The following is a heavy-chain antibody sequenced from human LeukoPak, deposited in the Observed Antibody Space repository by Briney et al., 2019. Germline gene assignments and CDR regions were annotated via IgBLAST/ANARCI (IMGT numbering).Heavy chain of an antibody. CDR3: ARGRRRGIAAAATGWFDP. CDR1: GGSFSGYY. V-gene: IGHV4-34*01. D-gene: IGHD6-13*01. J-gene: IGHJ5*02. Sequence: SETLSLTCAVYGGSFSGYYWSWIRQPPGKGLEWIGETNHSGSTNYNPSLKSRVTISVDTSKNQFSLKLSSVTAADTAVYYCARGRRRGIAAAATGWFDPWGQGTLVTVSS. CDR2: TNHSGST.